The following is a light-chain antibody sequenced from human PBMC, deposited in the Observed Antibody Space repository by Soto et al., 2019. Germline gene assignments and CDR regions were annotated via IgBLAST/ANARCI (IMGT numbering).Light chain of an antibody. CDR3: GTWDSGMNAVV. J-gene: IGLJ2*01. CDR1: ASNVATHF. CDR2: DND. Sequence: HSVLTQPHSVSAAPGQRVTISCSGSASNVATHFVSWYQHRPGAAPKLLIYDNDERPSEIPDRFSGSKSDTSATLTITGPQTGDEDEAYCGTWDSGMNAVVFGGGTKVTVL. V-gene: IGLV1-51*01.